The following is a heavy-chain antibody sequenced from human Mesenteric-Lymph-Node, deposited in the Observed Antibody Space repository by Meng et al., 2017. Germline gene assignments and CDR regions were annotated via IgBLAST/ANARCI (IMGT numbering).Heavy chain of an antibody. CDR3: ARDRGIMNTFGGSPFAY. Sequence: GESLKISCAASGFTFSSYSMNWVRQAPGKGLEWVSSISSSSSYIYYADSVKGRFTISRDNSKNTLYLQMNSLRAEDTAVYYCARDRGIMNTFGGSPFAYWGQGSLVTVSS. J-gene: IGHJ4*02. D-gene: IGHD3-16*01. CDR1: GFTFSSYS. CDR2: ISSSSSYI. V-gene: IGHV3-21*01.